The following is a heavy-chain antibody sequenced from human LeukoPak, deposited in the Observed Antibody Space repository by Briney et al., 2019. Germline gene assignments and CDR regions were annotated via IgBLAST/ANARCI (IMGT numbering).Heavy chain of an antibody. Sequence: GRSLRLSCAASGFTFSSYAMHWVRQAPGKGLEWVAVISYDGSNKYYADSVKGRFTISRDNSKNTLYLQMNSLRAEDTAVYYCARVRGVGPIRIAAAGKALDYWGQGTLVTVSS. CDR1: GFTFSSYA. V-gene: IGHV3-30-3*01. J-gene: IGHJ4*02. D-gene: IGHD6-13*01. CDR3: ARVRGVGPIRIAAAGKALDY. CDR2: ISYDGSNK.